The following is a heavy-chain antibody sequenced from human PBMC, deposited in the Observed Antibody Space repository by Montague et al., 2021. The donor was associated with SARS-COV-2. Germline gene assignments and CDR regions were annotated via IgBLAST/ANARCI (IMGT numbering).Heavy chain of an antibody. CDR1: GDSINNSRYY. D-gene: IGHD3-10*01. CDR3: ARLESTRGVIIRGAFHI. Sequence: SETLSLTCSVSGDSINNSRYYWGWIRQPPGKGLEWIGTIYYSGSAYYXPSLKSRVTISVDTSKDQFSLKLNSVTATGTAVYYCARLESTRGVIIRGAFHIWGQGTKVTVSS. CDR2: IYYSGSA. J-gene: IGHJ3*02. V-gene: IGHV4-39*01.